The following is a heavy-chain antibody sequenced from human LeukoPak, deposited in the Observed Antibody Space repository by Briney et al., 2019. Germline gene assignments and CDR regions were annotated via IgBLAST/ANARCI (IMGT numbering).Heavy chain of an antibody. J-gene: IGHJ4*02. D-gene: IGHD4-17*01. V-gene: IGHV3-74*01. Sequence: GGSLRLSCAASGFTFSSYWMHWVRQAPGKGLVWVSRISTEGGNTAYADSVKGRFTVSRDNGRNTLYLQMNSLRAEDTAVYYCARDDGDYAHPVDYWGQGTLVTVSS. CDR2: ISTEGGNT. CDR3: ARDDGDYAHPVDY. CDR1: GFTFSSYW.